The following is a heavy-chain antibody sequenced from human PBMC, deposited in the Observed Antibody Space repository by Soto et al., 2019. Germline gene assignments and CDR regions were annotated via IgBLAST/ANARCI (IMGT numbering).Heavy chain of an antibody. CDR2: INPNSGVT. J-gene: IGHJ4*02. D-gene: IGHD3-3*01. Sequence: QEQLLQSGAEVKKPGASVRVSCKASGYTFTGYYIHWVRQSPGQGLEWMGWINPNSGVTNFAQEFRGRVTLTGDTSVSTAYMDLTRLTSDDTAVYFCATLRFSGIYFDSWGQGTLVTVSS. CDR3: ATLRFSGIYFDS. V-gene: IGHV1-2*02. CDR1: GYTFTGYY.